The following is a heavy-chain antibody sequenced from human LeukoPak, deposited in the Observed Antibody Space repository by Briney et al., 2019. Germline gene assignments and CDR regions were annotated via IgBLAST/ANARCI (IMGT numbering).Heavy chain of an antibody. Sequence: GSLRHSSVAPRFPFTSYWITWVRQAPGKGRGWGANIKQDVSNKSYVDSVKGRFTISRDNAKNSLYLQMNSLRAEDTAIYYCTRVCYIDEGIDYWGQGTLVTVSS. V-gene: IGHV3-7*04. CDR1: RFPFTSYW. D-gene: IGHD2-15*01. J-gene: IGHJ4*02. CDR3: TRVCYIDEGIDY. CDR2: IKQDVSNK.